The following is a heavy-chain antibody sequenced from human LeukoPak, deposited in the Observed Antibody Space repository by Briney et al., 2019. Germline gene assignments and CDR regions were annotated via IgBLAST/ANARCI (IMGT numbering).Heavy chain of an antibody. CDR1: GGPFSGYY. J-gene: IGHJ4*02. CDR2: IYTSGDT. Sequence: PSETLSLTCAISGGPFSGYYWSWIRQPAGKGLEWIGRIYTSGDTNYNPSLKSRVTMSVDTSKNQFSLKLSSVTAADTAVYYCARGGVQLPPYYFDYWGQGTLVTVSS. CDR3: ARGGVQLPPYYFDY. V-gene: IGHV4-4*07. D-gene: IGHD5-18*01.